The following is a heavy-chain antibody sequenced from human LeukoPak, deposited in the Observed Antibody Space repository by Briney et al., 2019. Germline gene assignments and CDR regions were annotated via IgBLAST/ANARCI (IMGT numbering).Heavy chain of an antibody. V-gene: IGHV1-3*01. CDR1: GYTFTSYA. Sequence: GASVKVSCKASGYTFTSYAMHWVRQAPGQRLEWMGWINAGNGNTKYSQKFQGRVTITRDTSASTAYMELSSLRSEDTAVYYCAREESTTWFPDYWGQGTLVTVSS. J-gene: IGHJ4*02. D-gene: IGHD6-13*01. CDR3: AREESTTWFPDY. CDR2: INAGNGNT.